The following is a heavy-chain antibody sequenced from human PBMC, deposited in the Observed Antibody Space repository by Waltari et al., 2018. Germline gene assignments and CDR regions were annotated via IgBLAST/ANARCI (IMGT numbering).Heavy chain of an antibody. D-gene: IGHD3-22*01. Sequence: DVHLVESGGGSVQPGRSLRLSCVAPGLSFDHAMHWVGQVSGEGLECVAGIYWSSNRIDYADSVSGRFTISRDNAKNSLYLQMNSLRIEDTALYYCGKEIVAGGMDVWGQGTTVTVSS. CDR1: GLSFDHA. J-gene: IGHJ6*02. V-gene: IGHV3-9*01. CDR2: IYWSSNRI. CDR3: GKEIVAGGMDV.